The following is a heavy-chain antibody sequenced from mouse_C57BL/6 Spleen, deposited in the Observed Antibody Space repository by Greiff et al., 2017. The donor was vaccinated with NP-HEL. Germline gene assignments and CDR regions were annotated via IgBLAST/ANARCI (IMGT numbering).Heavy chain of an antibody. CDR2: FHPYNDDT. J-gene: IGHJ4*01. V-gene: IGHV1-47*01. CDR3: ARAGYYGSSWDYAMDY. D-gene: IGHD1-1*01. CDR1: GYTFTTYP. Sequence: QVQLQQSGAELVKPGASVKMSCKASGYTFTTYPIEWMKQNHGKSLEWIGNFHPYNDDTKYNEKFKGKATLTVEKSSSTVYLELSRLTSDDSAVYYCARAGYYGSSWDYAMDYWGQGTSVTVSS.